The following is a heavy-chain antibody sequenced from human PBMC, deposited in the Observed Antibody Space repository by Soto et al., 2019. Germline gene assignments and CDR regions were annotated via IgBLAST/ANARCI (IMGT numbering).Heavy chain of an antibody. CDR3: ARDLAVAGEGWDYYGMDV. J-gene: IGHJ6*02. CDR2: IWYDGSNK. CDR1: GFTFSSYG. D-gene: IGHD6-19*01. Sequence: GGSLRLSCAASGFTFSSYGMHWVRQAPGKGLEWVAVIWYDGSNKYYADSVKGRFTISRDNSKNTLYLQMNSLRAEDTAVYYCARDLAVAGEGWDYYGMDVWGQGTTVTVSS. V-gene: IGHV3-33*01.